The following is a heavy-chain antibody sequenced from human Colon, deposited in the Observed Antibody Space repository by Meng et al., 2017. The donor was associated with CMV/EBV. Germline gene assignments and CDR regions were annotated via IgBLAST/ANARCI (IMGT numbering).Heavy chain of an antibody. J-gene: IGHJ6*02. Sequence: GEALKISCAASGFTFSNYWMHWVRQAPGKGLVWVSRISPAGATTNHADSVGGRFTVSRDNAKKMLYLQMTSLRAEDTAVFFCAPLTVVPRVLGMDVWGLGTTVTVSS. CDR3: APLTVVPRVLGMDV. CDR1: GFTFSNYW. D-gene: IGHD3-10*01. V-gene: IGHV3-74*01. CDR2: ISPAGATT.